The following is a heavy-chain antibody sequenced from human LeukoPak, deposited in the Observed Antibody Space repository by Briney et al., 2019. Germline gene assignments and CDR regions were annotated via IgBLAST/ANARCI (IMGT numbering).Heavy chain of an antibody. CDR1: GFTFSSYW. J-gene: IGHJ1*01. V-gene: IGHV3-74*01. CDR2: IKSDGNT. CDR3: ARAPSESGGYYPEYFRH. D-gene: IGHD3-22*01. Sequence: PGRSLRLSCAASGFTFSSYWMHWVRQAPGKGLVWVSRIKSDGNTNYADSVKGRFTISRDNAKNTVSLQMNSLRAEDTGAYYCARAPSESGGYYPEYFRHWGQGTLVTVSS.